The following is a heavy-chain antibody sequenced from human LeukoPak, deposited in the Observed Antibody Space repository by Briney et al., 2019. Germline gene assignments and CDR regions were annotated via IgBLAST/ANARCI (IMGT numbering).Heavy chain of an antibody. V-gene: IGHV1-58*02. Sequence: GASVKVSCKASGFTFTSSAMQWVRQARGQRLEWIGWIVVGSGNTNYAQKFQERVTITRDMSTSTAYMELSSLRPEDTAVYYCAAEGGGGSGWYKGHGMDVWGQGTTVTVSS. CDR3: AAEGGGGSGWYKGHGMDV. CDR2: IVVGSGNT. J-gene: IGHJ6*02. CDR1: GFTFTSSA. D-gene: IGHD6-19*01.